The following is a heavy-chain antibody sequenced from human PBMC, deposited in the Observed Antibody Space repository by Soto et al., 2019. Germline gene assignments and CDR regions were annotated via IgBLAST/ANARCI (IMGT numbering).Heavy chain of an antibody. Sequence: GGSLRLSCAASGFTFSSYSMNWVRQAPGKGLEWVSSISSSSSYIYYADSVKGRFTISRDNAKNSLYLQMNSLRAEDTAVYYCARVETQGYYYDSSGFHEYVDYWGQGTLVTVSS. J-gene: IGHJ4*02. CDR2: ISSSSSYI. V-gene: IGHV3-21*01. CDR3: ARVETQGYYYDSSGFHEYVDY. D-gene: IGHD3-22*01. CDR1: GFTFSSYS.